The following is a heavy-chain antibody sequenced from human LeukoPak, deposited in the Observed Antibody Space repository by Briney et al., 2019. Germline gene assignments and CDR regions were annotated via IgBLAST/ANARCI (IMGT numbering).Heavy chain of an antibody. CDR3: TRALLSGYYFPDAFDI. J-gene: IGHJ3*02. D-gene: IGHD3-22*01. Sequence: HPGGSLRLSCTASGFTFGDYAMSWFRQAPGKGLEWVGFIRSKAYGGTTEYAASVKGRFTISRDDSKSIAYLQMNSLKTEDTAVYYCTRALLSGYYFPDAFDIWGQGTMVTVSS. CDR1: GFTFGDYA. CDR2: IRSKAYGGTT. V-gene: IGHV3-49*03.